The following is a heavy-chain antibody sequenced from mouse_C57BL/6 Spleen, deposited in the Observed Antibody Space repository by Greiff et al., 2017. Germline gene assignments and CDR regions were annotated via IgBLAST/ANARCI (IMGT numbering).Heavy chain of an antibody. J-gene: IGHJ4*01. CDR3: ARSVPGNYYAMDY. V-gene: IGHV1-64*01. Sequence: VQLQQSGAELVKPGASVKLSCKASGYTFTSYWMHWVKQRPGQGLEWIGMIHPNSGSTNYNEKFKSKATLTVDKSSSTAYMQLNSLTSEDSAVYFCARSVPGNYYAMDYWGQGTSVTVSS. CDR1: GYTFTSYW. CDR2: IHPNSGST. D-gene: IGHD1-1*02.